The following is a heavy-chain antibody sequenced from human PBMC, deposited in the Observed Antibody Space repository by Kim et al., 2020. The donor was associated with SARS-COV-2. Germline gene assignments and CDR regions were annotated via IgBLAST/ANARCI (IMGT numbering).Heavy chain of an antibody. J-gene: IGHJ4*02. Sequence: GSSMKYADSVNGRFSISRDNAKKSLSLQMNSLTPEDTAVYYCVREPANWGQGTLVTVSS. V-gene: IGHV3-11*01. CDR2: GSSM. CDR3: VREPAN.